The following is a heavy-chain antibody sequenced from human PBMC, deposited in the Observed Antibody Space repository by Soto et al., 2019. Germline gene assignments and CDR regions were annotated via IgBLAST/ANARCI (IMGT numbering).Heavy chain of an antibody. Sequence: QVQLMQSGAEVKKPGASVKVSCKASGDTFTGFYIHWVRQAPGQGLEWVGKVNPSGCHTIYAQHFLCRVTLTRDTSTSTLYMELTSLTSDDTAIYYCARGGHVVVVTAALDYWGQGTLVTVSS. J-gene: IGHJ4*02. V-gene: IGHV1-46*01. D-gene: IGHD2-21*02. CDR2: VNPSGCHT. CDR1: GDTFTGFY. CDR3: ARGGHVVVVTAALDY.